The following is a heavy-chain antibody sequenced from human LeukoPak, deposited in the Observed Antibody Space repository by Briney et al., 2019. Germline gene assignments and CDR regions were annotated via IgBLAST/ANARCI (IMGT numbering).Heavy chain of an antibody. J-gene: IGHJ6*03. Sequence: PSETLSLNCAVSGYSISSGYYWGWIRQPPGKGLEWIGSICHSGSTYYNPSLKSRVTISVDTSKNQFSLKLSSVTAADTAVYYCARGYSNYDPTTLEVGAYYYYMDVWGKGTTVTVSS. CDR3: ARGYSNYDPTTLEVGAYYYYMDV. V-gene: IGHV4-38-2*01. D-gene: IGHD4-11*01. CDR1: GYSISSGYY. CDR2: ICHSGST.